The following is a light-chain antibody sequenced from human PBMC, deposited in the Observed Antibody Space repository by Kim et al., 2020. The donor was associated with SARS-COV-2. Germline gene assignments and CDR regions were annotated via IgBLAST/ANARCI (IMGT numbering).Light chain of an antibody. CDR3: QGYGSSPWT. J-gene: IGKJ1*01. V-gene: IGKV3-20*01. CDR2: GAS. Sequence: EIVLTQSPGTLSLSPGERATLSCRASQSVSRNYLAWYQQKPGQAPRPLIYGASSRATGTPDRFSGSGSGTDFTLTISRLEPEGFAVYYCQGYGSSPWTFGQGTKVDI. CDR1: QSVSRNY.